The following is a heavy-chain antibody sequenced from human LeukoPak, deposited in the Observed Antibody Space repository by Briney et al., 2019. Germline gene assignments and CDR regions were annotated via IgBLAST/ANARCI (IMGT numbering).Heavy chain of an antibody. CDR3: ARTVGAWDGSGYFDL. CDR2: ISGSGGST. Sequence: GGSLRLSCAASGFTFSSYAMSWVRQAPGKGLEWVSAISGSGGSTYYADSVKGRFTISRDNSKNTLYLQMNSLRAEDTAVYYCARTVGAWDGSGYFDLWGRGTLVTVSS. CDR1: GFTFSSYA. V-gene: IGHV3-23*01. J-gene: IGHJ2*01. D-gene: IGHD1-26*01.